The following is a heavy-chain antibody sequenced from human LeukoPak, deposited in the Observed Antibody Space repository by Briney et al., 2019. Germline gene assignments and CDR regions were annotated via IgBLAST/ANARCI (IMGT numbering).Heavy chain of an antibody. CDR2: ISFDGNQK. D-gene: IGHD6-25*01. CDR3: ARDLAYSSARGSDY. J-gene: IGHJ4*02. V-gene: IGHV3-30*02. CDR1: GFTFSNYG. Sequence: GGSLRLSCAASGFTFSNYGMHWVRQAPGKGLEWVALISFDGNQKYYADSVKGRFTISRDNSKSTVYLQMNSLRVEDAAVYYCARDLAYSSARGSDYWGQGTLVTVSS.